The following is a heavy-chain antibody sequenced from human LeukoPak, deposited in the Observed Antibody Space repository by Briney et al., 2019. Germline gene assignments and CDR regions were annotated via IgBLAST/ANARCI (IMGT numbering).Heavy chain of an antibody. J-gene: IGHJ1*01. CDR1: GFTFSEAW. V-gene: IGHV3-74*01. D-gene: IGHD3-10*01. Sequence: GGSLRLSCAASGFTFSEAWMHWVRQAPGKGLVGVSRINNDGSTTRYADSVKGRFTISRDNAKNTLYLQMNSLRAEDTAVYYCARVSGPGMNEYFHLWGQGTLVTVYS. CDR3: ARVSGPGMNEYFHL. CDR2: INNDGSTT.